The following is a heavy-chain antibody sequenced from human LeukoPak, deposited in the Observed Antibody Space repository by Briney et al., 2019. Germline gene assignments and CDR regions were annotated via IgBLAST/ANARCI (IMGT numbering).Heavy chain of an antibody. Sequence: GGSLRLSCAASGFTFRRHWMRWVRQAPGKGLVWVSRINGDGSATYYADSVKGRFSISRDNPKKTLYLHMHSLRADDTAAYYCAREEEMATNTDYWGQGTLVTVSS. D-gene: IGHD5-24*01. V-gene: IGHV3-74*01. CDR3: AREEEMATNTDY. CDR1: GFTFRRHW. J-gene: IGHJ4*02. CDR2: INGDGSAT.